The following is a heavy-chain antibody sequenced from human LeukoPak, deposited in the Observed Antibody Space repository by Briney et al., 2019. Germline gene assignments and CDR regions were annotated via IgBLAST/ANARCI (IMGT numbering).Heavy chain of an antibody. CDR2: ISAYSGNT. Sequence: ASVKVSCKASGYTFTSYGISWVRQAPGQGLEWMGWISAYSGNTNYAQKLQGRVAMTTDTSTSTAYTELRSLRSDDTAVYYCAREVRYYGSGRSYYGMDVWGQGTTVTVSS. CDR3: AREVRYYGSGRSYYGMDV. J-gene: IGHJ6*02. D-gene: IGHD3-10*01. V-gene: IGHV1-18*01. CDR1: GYTFTSYG.